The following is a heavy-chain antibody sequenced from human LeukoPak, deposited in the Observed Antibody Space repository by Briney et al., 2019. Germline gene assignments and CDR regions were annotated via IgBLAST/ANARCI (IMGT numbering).Heavy chain of an antibody. V-gene: IGHV4-39*01. CDR2: IYYSGST. CDR1: GGSISSSSYY. J-gene: IGHJ4*02. CDR3: ASRTRMTTVFSFDY. D-gene: IGHD4-11*01. Sequence: SETLSLTCTVSGGSISSSSYYWGWIRQPPGKGLEWIGSIYYSGSTYYNPSLKSRVTISVDTSKNQFSLKLSSVTAADTAVYYCASRTRMTTVFSFDYWGQGTLVTISS.